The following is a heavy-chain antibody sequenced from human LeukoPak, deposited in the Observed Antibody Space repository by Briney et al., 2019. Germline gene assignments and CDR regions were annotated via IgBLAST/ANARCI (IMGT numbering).Heavy chain of an antibody. V-gene: IGHV3-30-3*01. D-gene: IGHD6-13*01. CDR3: TKDSVAAAGTAWFDP. CDR1: GFTFSSYA. Sequence: GRSLRLSCAASGFTFSSYAMHWVRQAPGKGLEWVAVISYDGSNKYYADSVKGRFTISRDNSKNTLYLQMNSLRAEDTAVYYCTKDSVAAAGTAWFDPWGQGTLVTVSS. J-gene: IGHJ5*02. CDR2: ISYDGSNK.